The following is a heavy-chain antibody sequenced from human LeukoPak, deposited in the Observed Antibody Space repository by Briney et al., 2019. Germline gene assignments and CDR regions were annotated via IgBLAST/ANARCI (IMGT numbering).Heavy chain of an antibody. CDR1: GYTFTSYY. V-gene: IGHV1-46*01. D-gene: IGHD6-6*01. CDR3: ASALSIAARLDY. CDR2: INPSGGST. J-gene: IGHJ4*02. Sequence: ASVKVSCKASGYTFTSYYMHWVRQAPGQGLEWMGIINPSGGSTSYAQKFQGRVTMTRDMSTSTVYIELSSLRSEDTAVYYCASALSIAARLDYWGQGTLVTVSS.